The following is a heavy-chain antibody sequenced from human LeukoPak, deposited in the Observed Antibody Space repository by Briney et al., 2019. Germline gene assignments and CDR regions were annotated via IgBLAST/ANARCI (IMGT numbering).Heavy chain of an antibody. CDR2: IYSGGST. CDR3: ARSNWGKVAGTYFDY. V-gene: IGHV3-53*01. D-gene: IGHD6-19*01. CDR1: GLTVSSNY. Sequence: GGSLRLSCAASGLTVSSNYMSWVRQAPGKGLEWVSVIYSGGSTYYADSVKGRFTISRDNSKNTLYLQMNSLRAEDTAVYYCARSNWGKVAGTYFDYWGQGTLVTVSS. J-gene: IGHJ4*02.